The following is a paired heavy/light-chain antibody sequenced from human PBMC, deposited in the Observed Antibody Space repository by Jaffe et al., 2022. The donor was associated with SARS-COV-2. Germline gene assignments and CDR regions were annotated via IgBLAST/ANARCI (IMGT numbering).Light chain of an antibody. CDR2: AAS. J-gene: IGKJ2*01. CDR1: QSISSY. CDR3: QQSYSTLPYT. V-gene: IGKV1-39*01. Sequence: DIQMTQSPSSLSASVGDRVTITCRASQSISSYLNWYQQKPGKAPKLLIYAASSLQSGVPSRFSGSGSGTDFTLTISSLQPEDFATYYCQQSYSTLPYTFGQGTKLEIK.
Heavy chain of an antibody. CDR1: GGSISSGDYY. J-gene: IGHJ5*02. D-gene: IGHD2-15*01. CDR3: ARDWGGYCSGGSCPQGVYWFDP. V-gene: IGHV4-30-4*01. Sequence: QVQLQESGPGLVKPSQTLSLTCTVSGGSISSGDYYWSWIRQPPGKGLEWIGYIYYSGSTYYNPSLKSRVTISVDTSKNQFSLKLSSVTAADTAVYYCARDWGGYCSGGSCPQGVYWFDPWGQGTLVTVSS. CDR2: IYYSGST.